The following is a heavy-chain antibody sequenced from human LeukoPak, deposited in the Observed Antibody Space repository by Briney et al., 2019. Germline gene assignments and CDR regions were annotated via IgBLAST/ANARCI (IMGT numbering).Heavy chain of an antibody. D-gene: IGHD7-27*01. J-gene: IGHJ3*02. Sequence: ASVKVSCKASGYTFTGYYMHWVRQAPGQGLEWMGWINPNSGGTNYAQKFQGRVTMTRDTSISTAYMELSRLRSDDTAVYYCARDLSPYNWGSRDAFDIWGQGTTVTVSS. V-gene: IGHV1-2*02. CDR2: INPNSGGT. CDR3: ARDLSPYNWGSRDAFDI. CDR1: GYTFTGYY.